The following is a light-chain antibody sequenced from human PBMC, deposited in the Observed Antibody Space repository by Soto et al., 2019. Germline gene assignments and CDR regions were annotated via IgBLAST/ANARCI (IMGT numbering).Light chain of an antibody. Sequence: QFALTQPPSVSGAPGQRVTISCTGSSSNIGAGYDVHWYQQLPGTAPKLLIYRNNQRPSGVPDRFSGSKSGTSASLAISGLRSDDEADYFCATWDDSLNGFYVFGTGTKVTVL. CDR3: ATWDDSLNGFYV. V-gene: IGLV1-47*01. CDR2: RNN. CDR1: SSNIGAGYD. J-gene: IGLJ1*01.